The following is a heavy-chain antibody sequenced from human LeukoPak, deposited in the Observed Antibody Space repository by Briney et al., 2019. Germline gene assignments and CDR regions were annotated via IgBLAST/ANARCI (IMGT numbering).Heavy chain of an antibody. J-gene: IGHJ4*02. V-gene: IGHV3-11*01. CDR1: GFTFSDYH. Sequence: GGSLRLSCAASGFTFSDYHMNWIRQAPGKGLEWVSYISPGGHTVYFADSVKGRFTLSGDNAKNSLSLQMSSLTAEDTAVYYCAAGRDIAVAGPGGYFDYWGQGTLVTVSS. CDR2: ISPGGHTV. CDR3: AAGRDIAVAGPGGYFDY. D-gene: IGHD6-19*01.